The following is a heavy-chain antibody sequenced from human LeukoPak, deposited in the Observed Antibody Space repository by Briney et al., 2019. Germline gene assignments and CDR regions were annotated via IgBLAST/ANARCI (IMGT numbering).Heavy chain of an antibody. CDR1: GDSINFDY. V-gene: IGHV4-59*01. J-gene: IGHJ5*02. Sequence: SETLSLTCTVSGDSINFDYWSWIRQPPGKGLEWVGCLYNNGSTSYSPSLKSRVTISVDTSKNQFSLKLNSMTTADTAVYYCARGRAYTYYRGLDPWGQGILVTVSS. CDR2: LYNNGST. CDR3: ARGRAYTYYRGLDP. D-gene: IGHD3-22*01.